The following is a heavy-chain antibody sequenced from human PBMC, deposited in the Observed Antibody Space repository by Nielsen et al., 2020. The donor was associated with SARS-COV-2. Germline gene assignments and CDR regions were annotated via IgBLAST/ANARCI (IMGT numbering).Heavy chain of an antibody. J-gene: IGHJ4*02. CDR2: ISSSSSTI. Sequence: GESLKISCAASGFTFSSYSMNWVRQAPGKGLEWVSYISSSSSTIYYADSVKGRFTISRDNAKNSLYLQMNSLRAEDMAVYYCARDGELYPFGFDYWGQGTLVTVSS. V-gene: IGHV3-48*01. D-gene: IGHD3-10*01. CDR3: ARDGELYPFGFDY. CDR1: GFTFSSYS.